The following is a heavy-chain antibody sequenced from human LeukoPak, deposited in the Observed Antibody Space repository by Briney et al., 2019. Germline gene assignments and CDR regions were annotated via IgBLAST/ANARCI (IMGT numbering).Heavy chain of an antibody. J-gene: IGHJ4*02. CDR3: ARDRGYSGYDPRSYFDY. V-gene: IGHV3-30*04. Sequence: GGSLRLSCAASGFTFSSYAMHWVRQAPGKGLEWVAVISYDGSNKYYADSVKGRFTISRDNSKNTLYLQMNGLRAEDTAVYYCARDRGYSGYDPRSYFDYWGQGTLVTVSS. CDR1: GFTFSSYA. CDR2: ISYDGSNK. D-gene: IGHD5-12*01.